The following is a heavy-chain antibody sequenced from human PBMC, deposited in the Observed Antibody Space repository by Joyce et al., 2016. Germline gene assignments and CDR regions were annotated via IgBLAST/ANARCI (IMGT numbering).Heavy chain of an antibody. CDR1: GGSISSNDW. CDR3: AKYSSNWNWFDP. J-gene: IGHJ5*02. Sequence: QVQLQESGPGLVKPSGTLSLTCAVSGGSISSNDWWSWVRQPPGKGLEWIGEIHHSGNTNYNTSLKSRVTISVDKSKNEFSLKVTSVTAADTAVYYCAKYSSNWNWFDPWGQGTLATVSS. V-gene: IGHV4-4*02. CDR2: IHHSGNT. D-gene: IGHD6-13*01.